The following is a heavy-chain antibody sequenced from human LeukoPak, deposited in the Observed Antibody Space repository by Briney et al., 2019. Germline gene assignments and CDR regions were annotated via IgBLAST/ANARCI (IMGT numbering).Heavy chain of an antibody. Sequence: PGRSLRFSCAASGFTFDDYAMHWVRQAPGKGLEWVSDISWNSGSIGYADSVKGRFTISRDNAKNSLYVQMNSLRAEDTALYYGAKDLDQWLESSYFQHWGQGTLVTVSS. J-gene: IGHJ1*01. CDR3: AKDLDQWLESSYFQH. V-gene: IGHV3-9*01. CDR1: GFTFDDYA. CDR2: ISWNSGSI. D-gene: IGHD6-19*01.